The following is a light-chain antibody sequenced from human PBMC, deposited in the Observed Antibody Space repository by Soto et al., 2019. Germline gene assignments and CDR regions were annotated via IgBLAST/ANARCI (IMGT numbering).Light chain of an antibody. CDR3: NSYTSSSTPV. CDR2: EVT. Sequence: QSALTQPASVSGSPGQSITISCTGTSSDVGGYNYVSWYQQHPGKAPKLMIYEVTKRPSGVSNRFSGSKSGNTASLTISGLQAEDEADYYCNSYTSSSTPVFGGGTKLTVL. J-gene: IGLJ3*02. V-gene: IGLV2-14*01. CDR1: SSDVGGYNY.